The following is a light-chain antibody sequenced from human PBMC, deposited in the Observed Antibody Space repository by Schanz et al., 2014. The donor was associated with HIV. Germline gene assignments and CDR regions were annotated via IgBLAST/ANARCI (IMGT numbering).Light chain of an antibody. V-gene: IGKV3-20*01. CDR1: QSVSSSY. CDR3: QQYGSSRWA. J-gene: IGKJ1*01. Sequence: EIVLTQSPGTLSLSPGERATLSCRASQSVSSSYFAWYQQKPGQAPRLLIYGASSSATGIPDRFSGSGSGTDFTLTISRLEPEDFAVYYCQQYGSSRWAFGQGTKVEIK. CDR2: GAS.